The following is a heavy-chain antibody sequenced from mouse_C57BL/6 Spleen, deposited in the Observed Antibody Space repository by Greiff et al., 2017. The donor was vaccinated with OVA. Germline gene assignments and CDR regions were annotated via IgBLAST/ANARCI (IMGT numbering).Heavy chain of an antibody. D-gene: IGHD4-1*01. V-gene: IGHV1-64*01. CDR3: ARGKLTGSYYFDY. CDR2: IHPNSGST. J-gene: IGHJ2*01. CDR1: GYTFTSYW. Sequence: VQLQQPGAELVKPGASVKLSCKASGYTFTSYWMHWVKQRPGQGLEWIGMIHPNSGSTNYNEKFKSKATLTVDKSSSTAYMQLSSLTSEDSAVYYCARGKLTGSYYFDYWGQGTTLTVSS.